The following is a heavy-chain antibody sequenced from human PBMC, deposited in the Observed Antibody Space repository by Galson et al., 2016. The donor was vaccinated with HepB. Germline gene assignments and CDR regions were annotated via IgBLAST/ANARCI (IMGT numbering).Heavy chain of an antibody. CDR2: ISDYGTNI. J-gene: IGHJ4*02. CDR1: GLTFSKYA. D-gene: IGHD3-3*01. CDR3: TRGTRVGVRHAIAN. V-gene: IGHV3-30-3*01. Sequence: SLRLSCAMSGLTFSKYAMQWVRQAPGKGLEWVAVISDYGTNINYAASVKGRFTISRDDAKNSLYLQMDSLKPDDTAVYYCTRGTRVGVRHAIANWGQGTLVTVSS.